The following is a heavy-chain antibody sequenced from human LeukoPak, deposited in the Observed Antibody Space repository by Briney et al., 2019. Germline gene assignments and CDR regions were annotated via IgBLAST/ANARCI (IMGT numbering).Heavy chain of an antibody. CDR2: IRDDGSNK. Sequence: GGSLRLSCAASGFTFSHFGFHWVRQAPGKGLEWVAFIRDDGSNKYYADSVKGRFTISRDNSKNTLYLQMNSLRAEDTAVYYCAKSSSGWSMGYWGQGTLVTVSS. J-gene: IGHJ4*02. CDR3: AKSSSGWSMGY. V-gene: IGHV3-30*02. D-gene: IGHD6-19*01. CDR1: GFTFSHFG.